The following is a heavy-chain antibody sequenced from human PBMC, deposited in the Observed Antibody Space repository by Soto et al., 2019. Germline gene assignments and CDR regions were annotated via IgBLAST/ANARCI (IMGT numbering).Heavy chain of an antibody. CDR2: INAYNGNT. CDR1: GYTFTSYG. J-gene: IGHJ6*02. Sequence: QVQLVQSGAEVKKPGASVKVSCKASGYTFTSYGISWVRQAPGQGLEWMGWINAYNGNTNYAQKLQGRVTMTTDTSTSTAYMELRSLRSDDTAVYYCARDGGSSTYYYYYGMDVWGQGTTVTVSS. CDR3: ARDGGSSTYYYYYGMDV. D-gene: IGHD1-26*01. V-gene: IGHV1-18*04.